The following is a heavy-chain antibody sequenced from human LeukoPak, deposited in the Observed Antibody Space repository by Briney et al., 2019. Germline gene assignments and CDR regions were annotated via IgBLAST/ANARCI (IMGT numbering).Heavy chain of an antibody. D-gene: IGHD3-22*01. Sequence: GESLKISCKGSGYSFTTYWIGWVRQMPGKGLEWMGMIYPGGSDTRYSPSFQGQVTISADKSISTAYLQWSSLKASDTAMYYCARPRGDSSGYYYSPFDYWGQGTLVTVSS. CDR2: IYPGGSDT. CDR1: GYSFTTYW. CDR3: ARPRGDSSGYYYSPFDY. J-gene: IGHJ4*02. V-gene: IGHV5-51*01.